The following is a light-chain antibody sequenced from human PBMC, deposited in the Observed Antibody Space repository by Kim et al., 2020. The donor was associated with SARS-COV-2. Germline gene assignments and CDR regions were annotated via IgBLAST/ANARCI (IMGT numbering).Light chain of an antibody. J-gene: IGLJ2*01. V-gene: IGLV3-19*01. CDR2: GKN. Sequence: VALGQTVRSTCQGDSLRSYYATWDQEKPGQAPIRVIYGKNNRPSGIPDRFSGSSSGNTASLTITGTQAGDEADYYCNSRDSNDNVVFGGGTQLTVL. CDR1: SLRSYY. CDR3: NSRDSNDNVV.